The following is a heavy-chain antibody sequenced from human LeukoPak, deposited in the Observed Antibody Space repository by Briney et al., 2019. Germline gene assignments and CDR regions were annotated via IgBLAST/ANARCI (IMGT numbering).Heavy chain of an antibody. D-gene: IGHD1-26*01. Sequence: SETLSLTCTVSVGSISSDYWSCMRQPPGKGREWRGYIYYSGRTKYNHSLKSRVTISVDTSKNQFSLQLSSVTAADTAVYYCARMYSGTYYYYYYVDVWGKGTPVTVSS. J-gene: IGHJ6*03. CDR2: IYYSGRT. CDR1: VGSISSDY. V-gene: IGHV4-59*01. CDR3: ARMYSGTYYYYYYVDV.